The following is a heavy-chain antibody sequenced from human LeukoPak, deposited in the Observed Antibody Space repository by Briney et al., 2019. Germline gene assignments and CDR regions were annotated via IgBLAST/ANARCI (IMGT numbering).Heavy chain of an antibody. CDR2: MDGDGDT. D-gene: IGHD2-15*01. Sequence: SETLSLTCDVSGASISGYWWSWLRQPAGQELEWIGCMDGDGDTNYTPALKSRVTVSVDTSKDLFSLKLISETAADTAVYYCARAPAGCGGTFPFDSWGQGTLVTVSS. V-gene: IGHV4-4*07. CDR3: ARAPAGCGGTFPFDS. CDR1: GASISGYW. J-gene: IGHJ4*02.